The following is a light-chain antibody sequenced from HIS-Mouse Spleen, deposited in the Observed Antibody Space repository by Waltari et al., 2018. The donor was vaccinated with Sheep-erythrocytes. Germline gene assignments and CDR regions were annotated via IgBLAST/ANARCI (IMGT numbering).Light chain of an antibody. J-gene: IGLJ2*01. CDR3: QVWKV. CDR2: DDS. V-gene: IGLV3-21*03. Sequence: SYVLTQPPSVSVAPGKTARITCGGNNIGSKNVHWYQQKPGQAPVLVVYDDSDRPSGIPERFSGSNSGNTATLTISWVEAGDEADYYCQVWKVFGGGTKLTVL. CDR1: NIGSKN.